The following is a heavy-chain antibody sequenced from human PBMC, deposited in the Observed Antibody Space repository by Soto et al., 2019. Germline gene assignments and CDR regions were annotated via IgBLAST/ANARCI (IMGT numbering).Heavy chain of an antibody. Sequence: EVQLVESGGGLVQPGGSLKLSCAASGFTFSGSTIHWVRQTSGKGRGWVGRIPSKTNTYATAYAASVKGRFTISRDDSKNTAYLQMDSLKTEDTAVYYCTRQHLDVPVASAIDYWGQGTLVTVSS. CDR2: IPSKTNTYAT. D-gene: IGHD6-19*01. V-gene: IGHV3-73*02. CDR3: TRQHLDVPVASAIDY. J-gene: IGHJ4*02. CDR1: GFTFSGST.